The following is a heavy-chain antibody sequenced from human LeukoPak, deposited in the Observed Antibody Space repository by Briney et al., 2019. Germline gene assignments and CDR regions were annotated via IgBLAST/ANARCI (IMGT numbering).Heavy chain of an antibody. D-gene: IGHD5-12*01. CDR1: GDSISSYF. V-gene: IGHV4-59*08. CDR2: IYYSGST. Sequence: SETLSLTCTVSGDSISSYFWSWIRQPPGKGLEWIGYIYYSGSTSYNPSLKSRVTISVDTSENQFSLKLSSVTAADTAVYYCARQSGYDYSYYYYGMDVWGQGTTVTVSS. CDR3: ARQSGYDYSYYYYGMDV. J-gene: IGHJ6*02.